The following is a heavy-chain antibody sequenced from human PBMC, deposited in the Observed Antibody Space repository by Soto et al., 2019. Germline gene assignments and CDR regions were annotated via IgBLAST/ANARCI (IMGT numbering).Heavy chain of an antibody. V-gene: IGHV3-11*06. J-gene: IGHJ4*01. CDR1: GLTFSDYY. CDR3: VREIRPNIFASGSYTY. CDR2: ISSSSIYT. D-gene: IGHD3-10*01. Sequence: QVHLVESGGGLVKPGGSLRLSCAASGLTFSDYYMNWIRQAPGKGLEWVSNISSSSIYTNYAESVKGRFTISRDNAKNSLYLQMNSPRPADTAVYYCVREIRPNIFASGSYTYWGHGILVTVSS.